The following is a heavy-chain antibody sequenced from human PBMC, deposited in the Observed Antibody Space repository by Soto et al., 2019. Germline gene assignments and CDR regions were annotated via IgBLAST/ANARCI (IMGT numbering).Heavy chain of an antibody. J-gene: IGHJ5*02. D-gene: IGHD3-22*01. Sequence: SETLSLTCAVSGGSISSDYYSWSWIRQPPGKGLEWVGYISHSGSTSYNPSLKSRVTISVDTSKNQFSLKLSSVTAADTAVYYCARGYYDSSGYSLDPWGQGTLVTVSS. V-gene: IGHV4-30-2*02. CDR3: ARGYYDSSGYSLDP. CDR2: ISHSGST. CDR1: GGSISSDYYS.